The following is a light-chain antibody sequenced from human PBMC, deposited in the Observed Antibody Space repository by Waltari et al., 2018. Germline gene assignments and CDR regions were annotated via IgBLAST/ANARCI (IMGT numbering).Light chain of an antibody. Sequence: DIQMTQSPSSLSASVGDRVTITCRASQSISSYLNWYQQKPGKAPKRLIYVASSLESWVPSRFSGSGSGTDFTLTISSLQPEDFATYYCQQSYSTPWTFGQGTKVEIK. CDR1: QSISSY. CDR3: QQSYSTPWT. J-gene: IGKJ1*01. V-gene: IGKV1-39*01. CDR2: VAS.